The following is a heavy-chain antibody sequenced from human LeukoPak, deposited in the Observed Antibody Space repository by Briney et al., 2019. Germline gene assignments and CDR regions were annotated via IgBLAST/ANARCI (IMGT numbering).Heavy chain of an antibody. CDR2: ISSSGSTI. CDR3: ARVGSSGSILYFDY. V-gene: IGHV3-11*01. CDR1: GFTLSDYY. D-gene: IGHD6-19*01. J-gene: IGHJ4*02. Sequence: GGSLRLSCAASGFTLSDYYMSWIRQAPGKGLEWVSYISSSGSTIYCADSVKGRFTISRDNAKNSLYLQMNSLRAEDTAVYYCARVGSSGSILYFDYWGQGTLVTVSS.